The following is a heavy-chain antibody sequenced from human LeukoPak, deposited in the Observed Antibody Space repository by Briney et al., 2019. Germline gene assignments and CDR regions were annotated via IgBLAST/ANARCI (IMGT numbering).Heavy chain of an antibody. CDR3: ANSPMHYDSSGYSYFDD. D-gene: IGHD3-22*01. V-gene: IGHV4-30-4*01. J-gene: IGHJ4*02. CDR2: FYYSGST. CDR1: ERPVGRGDKY. Sequence: SEIRSCTRTSAERPVGRGDKYRSWIHQPPRKGLEWIGYFYYSGSTSYCPSLKSRVTISADTSKNQFSLKLNSVTAADTAVYYCANSPMHYDSSGYSYFDDWGQGTLVTVSS.